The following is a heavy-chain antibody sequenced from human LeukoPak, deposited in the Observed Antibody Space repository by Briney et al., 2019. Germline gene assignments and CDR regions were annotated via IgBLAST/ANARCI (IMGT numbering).Heavy chain of an antibody. CDR1: GFTFSSYW. Sequence: GGSLRLSCAASGFTFSSYWMSWVRQAPGKGLEWVANIKQDGSEKYYVDSVKGRFTISRDNAKNSLYLQMNSLRVEDTAVFYCARDGFVGAADYWGQGTLVTVSS. CDR2: IKQDGSEK. V-gene: IGHV3-7*01. CDR3: ARDGFVGAADY. D-gene: IGHD6-13*01. J-gene: IGHJ4*02.